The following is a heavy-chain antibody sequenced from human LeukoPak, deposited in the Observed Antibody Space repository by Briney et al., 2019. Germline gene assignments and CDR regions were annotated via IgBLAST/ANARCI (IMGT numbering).Heavy chain of an antibody. CDR2: ISDSSATV. Sequence: PGGSLRLSCAASGFTVSSNYMSWVRQAPGKGLEWISYISDSSATVYYSDSVMGRITVSRDNAKNSLYLQINNLRAEDTAVYYCARDRGATYLHDSWGQGTLVVVSS. CDR1: GFTVSSNY. V-gene: IGHV3-11*01. J-gene: IGHJ4*02. CDR3: ARDRGATYLHDS. D-gene: IGHD4/OR15-4a*01.